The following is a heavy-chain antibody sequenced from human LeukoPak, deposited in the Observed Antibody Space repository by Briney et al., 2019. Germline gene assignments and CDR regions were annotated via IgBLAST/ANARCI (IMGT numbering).Heavy chain of an antibody. J-gene: IGHJ4*02. CDR2: IYSGGGT. CDR1: GFTVSSNY. V-gene: IGHV3-53*01. CDR3: ATYRQVLLPFES. Sequence: GGSLRVSCAASGFTVSSNYMSWVRQAPGKGLEWVSVIYSGGGTYYADSVKGRFTISRDNSKSTLSLQMNSLRAEDTAIYYCATYRQVLLPFESWGQGTLVTVSS. D-gene: IGHD2-8*02.